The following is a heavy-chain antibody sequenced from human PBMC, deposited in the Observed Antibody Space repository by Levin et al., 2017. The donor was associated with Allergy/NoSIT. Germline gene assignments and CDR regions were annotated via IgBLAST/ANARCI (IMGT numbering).Heavy chain of an antibody. D-gene: IGHD4-23*01. CDR3: AKEMTTVVPVFDY. Sequence: GESLKISCAASGFTFSNYAMSWVRQAPGKGLEWVSAITNSGRTYYADSVKGRFTVSRDNSKNTLYLQMNSLRAEDTAVYYCAKEMTTVVPVFDYWGQGTLVTVSS. V-gene: IGHV3-23*01. J-gene: IGHJ4*02. CDR1: GFTFSNYA. CDR2: ITNSGRT.